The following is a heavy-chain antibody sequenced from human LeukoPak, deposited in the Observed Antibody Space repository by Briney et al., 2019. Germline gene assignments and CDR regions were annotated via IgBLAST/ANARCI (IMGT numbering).Heavy chain of an antibody. V-gene: IGHV1-24*01. J-gene: IGHJ4*02. Sequence: ASVKVSYKVSGYTLTELSMHWVRQAPGKGLEWMGGFDPEDGETIYAQKFQGRVTMTRDTSTSTVYMELRSLRSEDTAVYYCARDIYYDSRGNDYWGQGTLVTVSS. D-gene: IGHD3-22*01. CDR1: GYTLTELS. CDR3: ARDIYYDSRGNDY. CDR2: FDPEDGET.